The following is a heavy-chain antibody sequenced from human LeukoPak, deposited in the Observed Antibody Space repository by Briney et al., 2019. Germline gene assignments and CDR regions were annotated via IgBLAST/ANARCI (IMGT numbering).Heavy chain of an antibody. V-gene: IGHV1-18*01. Sequence: GASLKVSCKASGYTFTSYGISWVRQTPGQGLEWMGSISAYNGNTNYAQKLQGRVTMTTDTSTSTAYMELRSLRSDDTAVYYCARDSYLQGYYFDYWGQGTLVTVSS. CDR2: ISAYNGNT. CDR1: GYTFTSYG. CDR3: ARDSYLQGYYFDY. J-gene: IGHJ4*02.